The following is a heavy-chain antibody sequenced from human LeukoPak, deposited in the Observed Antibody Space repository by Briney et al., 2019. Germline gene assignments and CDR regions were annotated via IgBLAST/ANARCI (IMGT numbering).Heavy chain of an antibody. V-gene: IGHV3-7*01. D-gene: IGHD3-10*01. CDR3: AREIFGVDF. CDR1: GFTFSSYW. Sequence: GGSLRLSCAASGFTFSSYWMNWVRQAPGKGLEWVANIKQDGSVKNYVDSVKGRFTISRDNAKNSLYLQMISLRGEDTAVYYCAREIFGVDFWGQGTLVTVSS. CDR2: IKQDGSVK. J-gene: IGHJ4*02.